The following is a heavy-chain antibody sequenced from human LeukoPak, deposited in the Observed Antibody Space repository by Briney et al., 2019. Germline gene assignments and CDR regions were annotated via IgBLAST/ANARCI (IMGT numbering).Heavy chain of an antibody. V-gene: IGHV1-8*01. CDR2: MSPNSGNT. CDR1: GYTFTSYD. Sequence: ASVKVSCKASGYTFTSYDINWVRQATGQGLEWMGWMSPNSGNTGYAQKFQGRVTMTRNTSINTAYMELSSLRSEDTAVYYCARGGGSTWTQRGYFQHWGQGTLVTVSS. CDR3: ARGGGSTWTQRGYFQH. D-gene: IGHD6-13*01. J-gene: IGHJ1*01.